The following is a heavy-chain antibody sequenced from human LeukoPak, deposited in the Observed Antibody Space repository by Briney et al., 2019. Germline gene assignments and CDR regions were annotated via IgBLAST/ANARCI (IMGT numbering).Heavy chain of an antibody. V-gene: IGHV3-23*01. D-gene: IGHD3-22*01. CDR2: ISGSGSNT. Sequence: GGSLRLSCAASGFTLRNYAMTWVRQAPGKGLEWVSGISGSGSNTYYADSVKGRFTISRDNSKNTLYLQMNSLRAEDTAAYYCAKGTYDSRGHFDYWGQGTLVSVSS. CDR1: GFTLRNYA. J-gene: IGHJ4*02. CDR3: AKGTYDSRGHFDY.